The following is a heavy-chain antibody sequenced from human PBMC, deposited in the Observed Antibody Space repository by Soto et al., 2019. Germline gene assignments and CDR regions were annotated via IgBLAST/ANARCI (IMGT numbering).Heavy chain of an antibody. CDR1: GFTLNTYG. CDR2: SWYDGTNK. V-gene: IGHV3-33*06. D-gene: IGHD6-13*01. CDR3: AKNSPQLVKTPFHY. J-gene: IGHJ4*02. Sequence: GSLRLSCAASGFTLNTYGMNWVRQAPGKGLEWVAVSWYDGTNKDYADSVKGRFTISRDNSRNTLYLQMNSLRAEDTAVYYCAKNSPQLVKTPFHYWGKGTLVTVSS.